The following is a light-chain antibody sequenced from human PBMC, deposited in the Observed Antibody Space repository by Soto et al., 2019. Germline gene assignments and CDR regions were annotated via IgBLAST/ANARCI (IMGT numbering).Light chain of an antibody. CDR3: QQYGRYPLT. J-gene: IGKJ4*01. Sequence: EIVMTQSPGTLSVSPGERATLSCRASQSVSSSTVAWDQQRPGQAPRLLSYGTSSRATGIPDRFSGSGSGTEFTLTITSLEPDDFATYYCQQYGRYPLTFGGGTKVDIK. CDR1: QSVSSST. CDR2: GTS. V-gene: IGKV3-20*01.